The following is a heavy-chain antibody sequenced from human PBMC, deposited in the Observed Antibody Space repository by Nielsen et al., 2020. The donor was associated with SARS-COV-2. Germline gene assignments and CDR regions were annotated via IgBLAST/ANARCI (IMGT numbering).Heavy chain of an antibody. Sequence: ASVKVSCKASGYTFISYSMHWVRQAPGQRLEWMGWINAGNGNTKYSQKFQGRVTITRDTSASTAYMELSGLRSEDTAVYYCAREPYSSSWYGDYWGQGTLVTVSS. D-gene: IGHD6-13*01. CDR2: INAGNGNT. V-gene: IGHV1-3*01. CDR3: AREPYSSSWYGDY. J-gene: IGHJ4*02. CDR1: GYTFISYS.